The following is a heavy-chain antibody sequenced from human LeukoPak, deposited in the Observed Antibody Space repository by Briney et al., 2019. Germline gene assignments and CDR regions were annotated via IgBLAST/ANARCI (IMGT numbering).Heavy chain of an antibody. D-gene: IGHD2-2*01. CDR1: GFTFSSYA. CDR2: ISGSGGST. Sequence: GGSLRLSCAASGFTFSSYAMSWVRQAPGKGLEWVSAISGSGGSTYYADSVKGRFTISRDNSKNTLYLQMNSLRAEDTAVYYCAKRVIGYCSSTSCPGHFDYWGQGTLVTVSS. CDR3: AKRVIGYCSSTSCPGHFDY. J-gene: IGHJ4*02. V-gene: IGHV3-23*01.